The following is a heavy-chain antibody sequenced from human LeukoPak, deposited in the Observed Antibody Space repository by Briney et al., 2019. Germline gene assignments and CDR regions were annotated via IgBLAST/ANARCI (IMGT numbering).Heavy chain of an antibody. J-gene: IGHJ5*02. V-gene: IGHV1-69*01. CDR2: IIPIFGTA. CDR1: GGTFSSYA. CDR3: ARGGETYPFDP. D-gene: IGHD2-2*01. Sequence: ASVKVSCKAPGGTFSSYAISWARQAPGQGLEWMGGIIPIFGTANYAQKFQGRVTITADESTSTAYMELSSLRSEDTAVYYCARGGETYPFDPWGQGTLVTVSS.